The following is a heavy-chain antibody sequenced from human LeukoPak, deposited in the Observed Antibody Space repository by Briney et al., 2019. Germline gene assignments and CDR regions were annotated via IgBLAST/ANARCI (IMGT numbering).Heavy chain of an antibody. CDR2: INHSGST. CDR3: ARGSSTMVTHPVSDSYYMDV. D-gene: IGHD4/OR15-4a*01. J-gene: IGHJ6*03. Sequence: SETLSLSCAVNRSHKKKAYWKSVDQPPGKGLEWIGEINHSGSTNYNPSLKSRVTISVDTSKNQFSLKLSSVTDADTAVYYCARGSSTMVTHPVSDSYYMDVWGKGTTVAVSS. CDR1: RSHKKKAY. V-gene: IGHV4-34*01.